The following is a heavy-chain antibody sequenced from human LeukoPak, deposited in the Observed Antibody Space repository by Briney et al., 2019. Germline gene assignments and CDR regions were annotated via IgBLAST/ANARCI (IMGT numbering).Heavy chain of an antibody. Sequence: GGSLRLSCAVSGFTFSNCGMHWVRQAPGKGLEWVAVISYDGSNKYYVDSVKGRFTISRDNSKNTLYLQVNSLRAEDTAVYYCEALSSQALAWFDPWGQGTLVTVSS. J-gene: IGHJ5*02. D-gene: IGHD6-13*01. CDR2: ISYDGSNK. CDR3: EALSSQALAWFDP. CDR1: GFTFSNCG. V-gene: IGHV3-30*03.